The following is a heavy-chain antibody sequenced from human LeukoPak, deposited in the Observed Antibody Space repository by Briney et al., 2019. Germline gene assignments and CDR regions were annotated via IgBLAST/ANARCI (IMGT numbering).Heavy chain of an antibody. CDR2: ISADNGNT. J-gene: IGHJ3*02. D-gene: IGHD4-17*01. CDR3: ARVSPTTTEDAFDI. Sequence: ASVKVSCKTSGYTFTSYGISWVRQAPGQGLEWMGWISADNGNTNYAQKVQGRVTMTRDTSTSTAYMDLRSLRSDDTAVYFCARVSPTTTEDAFDIWGQGTMVTVSS. CDR1: GYTFTSYG. V-gene: IGHV1-18*01.